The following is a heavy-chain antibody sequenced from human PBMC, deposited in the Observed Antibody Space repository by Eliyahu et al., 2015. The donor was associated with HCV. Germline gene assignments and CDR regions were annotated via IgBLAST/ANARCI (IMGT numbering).Heavy chain of an antibody. CDR3: ARGVAQYQLLSSYFDY. CDR2: ST. Sequence: STNYNPSLKSRVTISVDTSKNQFSLKLSSVTAADTAVYYCARGVAQYQLLSSYFDYWGQGTLVTVSS. D-gene: IGHD2-2*01. V-gene: IGHV4-59*09. J-gene: IGHJ4*02.